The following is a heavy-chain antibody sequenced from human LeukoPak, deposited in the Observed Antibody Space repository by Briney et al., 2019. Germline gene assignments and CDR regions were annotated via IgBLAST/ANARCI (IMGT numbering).Heavy chain of an antibody. J-gene: IGHJ4*02. D-gene: IGHD3-22*01. CDR2: IYYSGST. CDR1: GYSISGGYY. CDR3: ARDMGDSSGYNFDY. Sequence: PSETLSLTCAVSGYSISGGYYWSWIRQPPGKGLEWIGYIYYSGSTNYNPSLKSRVTISVDTSKNQFSLKLSSVTAADTAVYYCARDMGDSSGYNFDYWGQGTLVTVSS. V-gene: IGHV4-61*08.